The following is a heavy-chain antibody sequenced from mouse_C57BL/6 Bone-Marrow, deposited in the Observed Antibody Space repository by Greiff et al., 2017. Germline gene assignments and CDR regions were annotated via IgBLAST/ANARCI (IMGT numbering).Heavy chain of an antibody. D-gene: IGHD1-1*01. Sequence: QVQLQQPGAELVKPGASVKVSCKASGYTFTSYWMHWVKQRPGQGLEWIGRLHPSDSDTNYNQKFKGKATLTVDKSSSTAYMQLSSLTSEDSAVYYCAIRGYGSSYMGYFDVWGTGTTVTVSS. V-gene: IGHV1-74*01. CDR3: AIRGYGSSYMGYFDV. CDR2: LHPSDSDT. J-gene: IGHJ1*03. CDR1: GYTFTSYW.